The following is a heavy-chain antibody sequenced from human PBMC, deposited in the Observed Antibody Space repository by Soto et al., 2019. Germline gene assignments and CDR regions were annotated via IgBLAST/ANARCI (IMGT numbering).Heavy chain of an antibody. CDR2: INHSGST. V-gene: IGHV4-34*01. Sequence: SETLSLTCAVYGGSFSGYYWSWIRQPPGKGLEWIGEINHSGSTNYNPSLKSRVTISVDTSKNQFSLKLSSVTAADTAVYYCARGRPSYSNYFRGDWFDPWGQGTLVTVSS. CDR3: ARGRPSYSNYFRGDWFDP. D-gene: IGHD4-4*01. CDR1: GGSFSGYY. J-gene: IGHJ5*02.